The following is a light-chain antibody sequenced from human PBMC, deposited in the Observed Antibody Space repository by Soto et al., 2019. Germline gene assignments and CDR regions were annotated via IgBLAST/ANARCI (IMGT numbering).Light chain of an antibody. CDR2: KAS. V-gene: IGKV1-5*03. J-gene: IGKJ1*01. CDR1: QTISSW. CDR3: QHYNSYSEA. Sequence: DIQMTQSPSTLSGSVGDRVTITCRASQTISSWLAWYQQKPGKAPKLLIYKASTLKSGVPSRFSGSGSGTEFTLTISSLQADDFATYDCQHYNSYSEAFGQGTKVDI.